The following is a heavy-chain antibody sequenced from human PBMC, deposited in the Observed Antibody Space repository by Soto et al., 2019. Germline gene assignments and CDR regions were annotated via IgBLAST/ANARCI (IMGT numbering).Heavy chain of an antibody. V-gene: IGHV1-69*04. J-gene: IGHJ6*02. CDR1: GGTFSSYA. D-gene: IGHD1-26*01. CDR3: ARDPPVSGSYYYYYYGMDV. Sequence: ASVKVSCKASGGTFSSYAISWVRQAPGQGLEWMGRIIPILGIANYAQKFQGRVTITADKSTSTAYMELSSLRSEDTAVYYCARDPPVSGSYYYYYYGMDVWGQGTTVTVSS. CDR2: IIPILGIA.